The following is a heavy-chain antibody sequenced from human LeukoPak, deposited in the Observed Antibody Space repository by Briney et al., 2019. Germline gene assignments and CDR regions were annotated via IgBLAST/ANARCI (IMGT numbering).Heavy chain of an antibody. CDR3: AKDMDYYDSSGFFDY. J-gene: IGHJ4*02. CDR1: GFTFDDYA. D-gene: IGHD3-22*01. Sequence: GGSLRLSCAASGFTFDDYAMHWVRQAPGKGLEWVSGISWNSGSIGYADSVKGRFTISRDNAKNSLYLQMNSLRAEDTALYYCAKDMDYYDSSGFFDYWGQGTLVTVSS. V-gene: IGHV3-9*01. CDR2: ISWNSGSI.